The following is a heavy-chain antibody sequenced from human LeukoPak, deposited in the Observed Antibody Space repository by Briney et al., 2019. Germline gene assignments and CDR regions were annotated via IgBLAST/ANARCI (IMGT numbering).Heavy chain of an antibody. D-gene: IGHD1-26*01. J-gene: IGHJ4*02. CDR3: ANLGSTNY. CDR1: GYTFTGYY. CDR2: INPKSGGT. Sequence: ASVKVSCKASGYTFTGYYIHWVRQAPGQGLEWMGWINPKSGGTNYAQKFQGRVSMTRDTSISTAYMELSSLRSDDTAVYYCANLGSTNYWGQGTLVTVSS. V-gene: IGHV1-2*02.